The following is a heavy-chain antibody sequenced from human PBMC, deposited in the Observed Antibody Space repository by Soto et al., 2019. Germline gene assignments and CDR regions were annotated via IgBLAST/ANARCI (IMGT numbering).Heavy chain of an antibody. Sequence: QLQLQESGPGLVKPSETLSLTCTVSGGSISSSSYYWGWIRQPPGKGLEWIGSIYYSGSTYYNPSLKSRVTISVDTSKNQFSLKLSSVTAADTAVYYCSMTTVTTRINYYYYGMDVWGQGTTVTVSS. CDR1: GGSISSSSYY. J-gene: IGHJ6*02. CDR3: SMTTVTTRINYYYYGMDV. V-gene: IGHV4-39*01. D-gene: IGHD4-4*01. CDR2: IYYSGST.